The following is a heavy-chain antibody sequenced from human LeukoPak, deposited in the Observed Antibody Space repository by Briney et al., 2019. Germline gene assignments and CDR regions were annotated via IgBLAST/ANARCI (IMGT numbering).Heavy chain of an antibody. J-gene: IGHJ3*02. V-gene: IGHV3-9*03. D-gene: IGHD3-22*01. Sequence: GGSLRLSCAASGFTFDDYAMHWVRQAPGKGLEWVSGISWNSGSIGYAGSVKGRFTISRDNAKNSLYLQMNSLRAEDMALYYCAKGGAYYYDSSGYYWDAFDIWGQGTMVTVSS. CDR1: GFTFDDYA. CDR3: AKGGAYYYDSSGYYWDAFDI. CDR2: ISWNSGSI.